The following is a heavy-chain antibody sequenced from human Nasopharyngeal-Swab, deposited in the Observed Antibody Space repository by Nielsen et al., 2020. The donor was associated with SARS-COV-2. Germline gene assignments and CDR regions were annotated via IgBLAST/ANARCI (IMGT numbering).Heavy chain of an antibody. J-gene: IGHJ4*02. V-gene: IGHV3-13*01. CDR3: VRDSGSYLGIDY. CDR2: IGTAGDT. Sequence: GESLKISCAASGFTFSSYDMHWVRQATGKGLEWVSAIGTAGDTYYPGSVKGRFTISRENAKNSLYLQMNSLRAGDTAVYYCVRDSGSYLGIDYWGQGTLVTVSS. D-gene: IGHD1-26*01. CDR1: GFTFSSYD.